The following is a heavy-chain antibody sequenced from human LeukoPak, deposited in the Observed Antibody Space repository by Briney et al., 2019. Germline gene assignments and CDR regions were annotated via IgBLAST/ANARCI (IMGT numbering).Heavy chain of an antibody. D-gene: IGHD6-13*01. J-gene: IGHJ5*02. Sequence: SETLSLTCTVSGGSLSSYYWSWIRQPPGKGLEWIGYIYYSGSTNYNPSLKSRVTISVDTSKNQFSLKLSSVTAADTAVYYCASGTGIPNWFDPWGQETLVTVSS. V-gene: IGHV4-59*01. CDR1: GGSLSSYY. CDR2: IYYSGST. CDR3: ASGTGIPNWFDP.